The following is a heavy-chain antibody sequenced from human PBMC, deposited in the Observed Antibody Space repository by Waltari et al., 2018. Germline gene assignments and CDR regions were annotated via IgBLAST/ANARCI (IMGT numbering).Heavy chain of an antibody. CDR1: GDSVSRNSAS. CDR2: TYYRSKWYN. CDR3: ARELDYYDSSGYAYWYFDL. J-gene: IGHJ2*01. Sequence: QVQLQQSGPGLVKPSQTLSLTCAISGDSVSRNSASWHWIRQSPSRGLEWLGRTYYRSKWYNDYAVSVKSRITINPDTSKNQFSLQLNSVTPEDTAVYYCARELDYYDSSGYAYWYFDLWGRGTLVTVSS. D-gene: IGHD3-22*01. V-gene: IGHV6-1*01.